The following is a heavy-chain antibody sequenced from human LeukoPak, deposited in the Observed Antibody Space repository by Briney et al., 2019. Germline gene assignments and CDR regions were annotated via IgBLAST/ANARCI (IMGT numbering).Heavy chain of an antibody. J-gene: IGHJ4*02. CDR3: ARGRLDIVLMVYAYFDY. D-gene: IGHD2-8*01. CDR1: GFVFSIYT. V-gene: IGHV3-7*03. CDR2: IKQDGSEK. Sequence: PGGSLRLSCSASGFVFSIYTMYWVRQAPGKGLEWVANIKQDGSEKYYVDSVKGRFTISRDNAKNSLYLQMNSLRAEDTAVYYCARGRLDIVLMVYAYFDYWGQGTLVTVSS.